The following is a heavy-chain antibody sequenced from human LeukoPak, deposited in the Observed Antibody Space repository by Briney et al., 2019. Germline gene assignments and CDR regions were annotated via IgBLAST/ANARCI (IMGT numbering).Heavy chain of an antibody. CDR2: ISGSGGST. V-gene: IGHV3-23*01. Sequence: GGSLRLSCAASGLTFSNYNMNWVRQAPGKGLEWVSAISGSGGSTYYADSVKGRFTISRDNSKNTLYLQMNSLRAEDTALYYCAKDYGPLSSYWGQGTLVTVSS. CDR3: AKDYGPLSSY. CDR1: GLTFSNYN. J-gene: IGHJ4*02. D-gene: IGHD4-17*01.